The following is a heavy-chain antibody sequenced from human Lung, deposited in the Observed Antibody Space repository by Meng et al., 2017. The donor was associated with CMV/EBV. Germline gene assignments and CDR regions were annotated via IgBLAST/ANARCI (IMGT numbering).Heavy chain of an antibody. D-gene: IGHD3-3*01. J-gene: IGHJ4*02. CDR2: ISYDGSNK. Sequence: GGSXRLSCAASGFTFSSYAMHWVRQAPGKGLEWVAVISYDGSNKYYADSVKGRFTISRDNSKNTLYLQMNRLRAEDTAVYYCARVELRFLEWSGFDYLGQGXLVTVSS. V-gene: IGHV3-30-3*01. CDR3: ARVELRFLEWSGFDY. CDR1: GFTFSSYA.